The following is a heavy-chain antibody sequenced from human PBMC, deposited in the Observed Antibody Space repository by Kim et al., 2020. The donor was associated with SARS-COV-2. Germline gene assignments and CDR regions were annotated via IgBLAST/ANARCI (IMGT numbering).Heavy chain of an antibody. CDR1: GFTFSNYA. CDR2: ISSSDGRT. D-gene: IGHD5-12*01. V-gene: IGHV3-23*01. J-gene: IGHJ3*02. CDR3: AKDLTYSGNFDSFDN. Sequence: GGSLRLSCAASGFTFSNYALSWVRQAPGKGLEWVSSISSSDGRTYYADSVKGRFSISRDSSKNTVYLHMNSLRAEDTAVYYCAKDLTYSGNFDSFDNWGQGTMVTVSS.